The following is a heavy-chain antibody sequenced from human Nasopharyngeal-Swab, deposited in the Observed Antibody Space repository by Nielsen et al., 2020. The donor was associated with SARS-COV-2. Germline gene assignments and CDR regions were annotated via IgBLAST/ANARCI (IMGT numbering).Heavy chain of an antibody. CDR3: ARGEIAAAGDYYYYYGMDV. Sequence: SETLSLTCTVSGGSISSYYWSWIRPPAGKGLEWIGRIYTSGSTNYNPSLKSRVTMSVDTSKNQFSLKLSSVTAADTAVYYCARGEIAAAGDYYYYYGMDVWGQGTTVTVSS. CDR2: IYTSGST. D-gene: IGHD6-13*01. CDR1: GGSISSYY. J-gene: IGHJ6*02. V-gene: IGHV4-4*07.